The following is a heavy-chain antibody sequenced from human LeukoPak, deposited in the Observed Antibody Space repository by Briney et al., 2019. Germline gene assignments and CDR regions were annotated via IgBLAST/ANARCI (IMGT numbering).Heavy chain of an antibody. CDR3: ATRSTGVAATFDS. V-gene: IGHV4-59*01. D-gene: IGHD2-15*01. J-gene: IGHJ4*02. Sequence: SETPSLTCTVSGGSISSYYWRWIRQPPGKGLEWIGYIYYSGNSNYNPSLKSRVTISPDTPKNEFSLKLSSVTASDTAVYYCATRSTGVAATFDSWGQGALVTVSS. CDR1: GGSISSYY. CDR2: IYYSGNS.